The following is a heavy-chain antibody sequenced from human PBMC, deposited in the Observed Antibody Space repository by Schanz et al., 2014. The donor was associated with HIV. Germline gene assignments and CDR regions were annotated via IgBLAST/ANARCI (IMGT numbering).Heavy chain of an antibody. J-gene: IGHJ4*02. Sequence: VQLVESGGGVVQPGGSLRLSCAASGFTFSNAWMSWVRQAPGKGLEWVGRIKSKTDGGTTDYAAPVKGRFTISRDDSKNTLYLQMNSLKTEDTAVYYCTTDNYDFWSGYPHFDYWGQGTLVTVSS. CDR2: IKSKTDGGTT. CDR1: GFTFSNAW. D-gene: IGHD3-3*01. CDR3: TTDNYDFWSGYPHFDY. V-gene: IGHV3-15*01.